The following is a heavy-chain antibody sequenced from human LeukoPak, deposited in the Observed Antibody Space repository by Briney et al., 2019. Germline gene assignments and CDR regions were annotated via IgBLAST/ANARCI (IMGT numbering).Heavy chain of an antibody. CDR2: IYIGDST. J-gene: IGHJ4*02. CDR3: AREVSIAAAGLDY. Sequence: GGSLRLSCAASGFTVISNYMTWVRQAPGKGLEWVSVIYIGDSTDYADSVKGRFTISRDNSKNTVYLQLNSLRAEDTAVYYCAREVSIAAAGLDYWGQGTLVTVSS. D-gene: IGHD6-13*01. V-gene: IGHV3-53*01. CDR1: GFTVISNY.